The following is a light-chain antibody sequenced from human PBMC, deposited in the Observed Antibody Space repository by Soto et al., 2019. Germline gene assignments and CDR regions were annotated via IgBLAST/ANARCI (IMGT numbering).Light chain of an antibody. CDR1: HSFSTSY. CDR2: NTF. V-gene: IGKV3-20*01. Sequence: EIVLTQSPGTLSLSPGDRATLSCRASHSFSTSYLAWYQHKPGQAPRLLIHNTFTRATGIPDTFGGSGSGTDFTRTISRLEPEEFAVYYCEEYDGSPFTFGPGTKVDIK. J-gene: IGKJ3*01. CDR3: EEYDGSPFT.